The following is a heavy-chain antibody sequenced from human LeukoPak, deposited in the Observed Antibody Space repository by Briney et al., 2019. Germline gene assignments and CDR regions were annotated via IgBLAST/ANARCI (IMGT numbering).Heavy chain of an antibody. CDR1: GYTFTGYY. Sequence: ASVKVSCKASGYTFTGYYMHWVRRAPGQGLEWMGRINPNSGGTNYAQKFQGRVTMTRDTSISTAYMELSRLRSDDTAVYYCARGYYYDSSAHVGYWGQGTLVTVSS. J-gene: IGHJ4*02. D-gene: IGHD3-22*01. CDR2: INPNSGGT. V-gene: IGHV1-2*06. CDR3: ARGYYYDSSAHVGY.